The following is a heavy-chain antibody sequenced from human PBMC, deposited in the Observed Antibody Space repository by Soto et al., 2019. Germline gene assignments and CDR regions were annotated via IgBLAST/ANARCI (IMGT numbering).Heavy chain of an antibody. D-gene: IGHD4-17*01. J-gene: IGHJ4*02. CDR3: ARDSMTNLSKHYAY. Sequence: ASVKGSFKAAGYTLPSYGISWVRQAPGQGLGWMGWISAYNGNTNYAQKLQGRVTMTTDTSTSTAYMELRSLRSDDTAVYYCARDSMTNLSKHYAYWTQGTLVIGSS. CDR2: ISAYNGNT. CDR1: GYTLPSYG. V-gene: IGHV1-18*01.